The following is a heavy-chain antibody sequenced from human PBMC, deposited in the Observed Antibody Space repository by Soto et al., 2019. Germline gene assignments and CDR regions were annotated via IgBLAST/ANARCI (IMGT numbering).Heavy chain of an antibody. CDR2: ISSSTNYI. J-gene: IGHJ4*02. CDR1: GFTFTRYS. Sequence: GGSLRLSXAASGFTFTRYSMNWVRQAPGKGLEWVSSISSSTNYIYYGDSMKGRFTISRDNAKNSLYLEMNSLRAEDTAVYYCARESEDLTSNFDYWGQGTLVTVSS. CDR3: ARESEDLTSNFDY. V-gene: IGHV3-21*06.